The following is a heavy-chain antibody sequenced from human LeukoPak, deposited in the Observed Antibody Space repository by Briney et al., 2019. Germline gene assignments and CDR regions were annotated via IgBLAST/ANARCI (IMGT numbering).Heavy chain of an antibody. V-gene: IGHV4-39*01. CDR1: GDSISISTYY. J-gene: IGHJ3*02. CDR3: ARRQSRALEQTTFDI. Sequence: SETLSLTCTLSGDSISISTYYWGWIRQPPGNGLQSIVNIYYSGNIHYHPSLKRRVTISVHTSKNKFSLNLRSPTAAETAVYLCARRQSRALEQTTFDIWGQGTMVTVSS. D-gene: IGHD4/OR15-4a*01. CDR2: IYYSGNI.